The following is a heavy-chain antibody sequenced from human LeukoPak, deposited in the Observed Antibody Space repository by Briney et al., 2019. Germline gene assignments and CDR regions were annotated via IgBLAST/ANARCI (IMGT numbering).Heavy chain of an antibody. D-gene: IGHD3-16*02. CDR1: GGSISSYW. CDR2: IYTTGRT. CDR3: ARGGYTISSYIFDY. J-gene: IGHJ4*02. Sequence: SETLSLTCSVSGGSISSYWWSWLRQPAGKGLEFIGRIYTTGRTNYNPSLKSRVSMSVDTSKNKFSLELRSVTAADTAVYFCARGGYTISSYIFDYWGQGALVTVS. V-gene: IGHV4-4*07.